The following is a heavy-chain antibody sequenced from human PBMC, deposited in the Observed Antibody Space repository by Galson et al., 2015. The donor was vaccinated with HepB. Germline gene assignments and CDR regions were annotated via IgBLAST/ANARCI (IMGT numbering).Heavy chain of an antibody. J-gene: IGHJ6*02. CDR2: IYSGGST. Sequence: SLRLSCAASGFTVSSNYMSWVRQAPGKGLEWVSVIYSGGSTYYADSVKGRFTISRDNSKNTLYLQMNSLRAEDTAVYYCARLHYYDLQLRTYYYYGMDVWGQGTTVTVSS. CDR1: GFTVSSNY. CDR3: ARLHYYDLQLRTYYYYGMDV. D-gene: IGHD3-22*01. V-gene: IGHV3-53*05.